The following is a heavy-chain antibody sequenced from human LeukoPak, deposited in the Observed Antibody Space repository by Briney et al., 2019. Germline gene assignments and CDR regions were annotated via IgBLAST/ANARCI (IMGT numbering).Heavy chain of an antibody. J-gene: IGHJ4*02. CDR2: INPNSGGT. D-gene: IGHD2-2*02. V-gene: IGHV1-2*02. CDR1: GSTFTGYY. CDR3: AVPPHCSSTSCYNGFDY. Sequence: ASVKVSCKAAGSTFTGYYMHWVRQAPGQGLEWMGWINPNSGGTNYAQKFQGRVTMTRDTSISTAYMELSRLRSDDTAVYYCAVPPHCSSTSCYNGFDYWGQGTLVTVSS.